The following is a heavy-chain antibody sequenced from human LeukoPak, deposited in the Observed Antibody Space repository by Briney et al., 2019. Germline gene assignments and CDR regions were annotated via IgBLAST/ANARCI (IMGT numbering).Heavy chain of an antibody. D-gene: IGHD6-13*01. CDR3: ARVTGGSSWYQGVADYYYYYMDV. V-gene: IGHV1-18*01. Sequence: ASVKVSCKASGYTFTSYGISWVRQAPGQGLEWMGWISAYNGNTNYAQKLQGRVTMTTDTSTSTAYMELRSLRSDDTAVYYCARVTGGSSWYQGVADYYYYYMDVWGKGTTVTVSS. CDR2: ISAYNGNT. J-gene: IGHJ6*03. CDR1: GYTFTSYG.